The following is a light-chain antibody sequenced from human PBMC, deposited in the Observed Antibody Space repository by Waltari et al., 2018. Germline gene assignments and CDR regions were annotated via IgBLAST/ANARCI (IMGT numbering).Light chain of an antibody. V-gene: IGKV3-11*01. J-gene: IGKJ4*01. CDR3: QQRTNWPS. CDR1: QGISRF. Sequence: IVLTQSPATLSLSPGERSTLSCRASQGISRFLAWYQQKPGQDPRLLVYDASNRATGIPARFSGSGSGADFTLTISSLEPEDFAVYYCQQRTNWPSFGGGTRVELK. CDR2: DAS.